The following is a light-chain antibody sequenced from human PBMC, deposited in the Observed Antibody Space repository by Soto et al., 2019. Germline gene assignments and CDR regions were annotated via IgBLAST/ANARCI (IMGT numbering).Light chain of an antibody. V-gene: IGKV1-8*01. Sequence: AIRMTQSPSSFSASTGDRVTITCRASQGISSYLAWYQQKPGKAPKLLIYAASTLQSGVPSRFSGSGSGTDFTLTISCLQSEDFATYYCQQYYCYPQTFGPGTKVDIK. CDR2: AAS. CDR3: QQYYCYPQT. J-gene: IGKJ3*01. CDR1: QGISSY.